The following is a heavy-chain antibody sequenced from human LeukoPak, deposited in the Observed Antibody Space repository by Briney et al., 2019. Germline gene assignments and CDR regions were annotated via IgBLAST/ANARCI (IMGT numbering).Heavy chain of an antibody. CDR3: ARTKKSRDTASLGFDY. D-gene: IGHD5-18*01. J-gene: IGHJ4*02. V-gene: IGHV4-59*01. CDR1: GGSISSYY. Sequence: SETLSLTCTVSGGSISSYYWSWIRQPPGKGLEWIGYIYYSGSTNYNPSLKSRVTISVDTSKNQFSLKLSSVTAADTAVYYCARTKKSRDTASLGFDYWGQGTLVTVSS. CDR2: IYYSGST.